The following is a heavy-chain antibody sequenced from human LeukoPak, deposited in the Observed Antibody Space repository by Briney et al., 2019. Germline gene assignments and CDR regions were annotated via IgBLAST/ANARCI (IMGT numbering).Heavy chain of an antibody. Sequence: GGSLRLSCAASGFTFSSYSMMWVRQAPGKGLEWVSYISSSSSTIYYADSVKGRFTISRDNAKNSLYLQMNSLRAEDTAVYYCARDHIGGYSYGYVVDYWGQGTLVTVSS. CDR3: ARDHIGGYSYGYVVDY. CDR2: ISSSSSTI. J-gene: IGHJ4*02. CDR1: GFTFSSYS. D-gene: IGHD5-18*01. V-gene: IGHV3-48*04.